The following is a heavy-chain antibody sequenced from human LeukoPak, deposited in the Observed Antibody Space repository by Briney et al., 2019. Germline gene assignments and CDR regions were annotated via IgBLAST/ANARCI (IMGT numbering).Heavy chain of an antibody. CDR2: IRYDGSNK. V-gene: IGHV3-30*02. Sequence: GGSLRLSCAASGFTFSSYGMHWVRQAPGKGLEWVAFIRYDGSNKHYADSVKGRFTISRDNSKNTLYLQMNSLRAEDTAVYYCAKDVDTAMNGVDYWGQGTLVTVSS. CDR3: AKDVDTAMNGVDY. CDR1: GFTFSSYG. D-gene: IGHD5-18*01. J-gene: IGHJ4*02.